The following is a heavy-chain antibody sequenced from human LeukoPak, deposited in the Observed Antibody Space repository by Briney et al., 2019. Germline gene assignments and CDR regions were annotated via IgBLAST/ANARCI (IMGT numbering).Heavy chain of an antibody. CDR1: GGSFSGDY. J-gene: IGHJ5*02. D-gene: IGHD2-2*01. Sequence: SETLSLTCAVYGGSFSGDYWSWIRQPPGKGLEWIGEINHSGSTNYNLSLKSRVTISLDTSKNQFSLKLSSVTAADTAVYYCARKIRRYCSSTSCYFSAWFDPWGQGTLVTVSS. CDR3: ARKIRRYCSSTSCYFSAWFDP. V-gene: IGHV4-34*01. CDR2: INHSGST.